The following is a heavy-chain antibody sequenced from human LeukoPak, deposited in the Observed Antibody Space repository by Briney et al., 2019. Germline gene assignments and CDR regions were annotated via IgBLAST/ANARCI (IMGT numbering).Heavy chain of an antibody. CDR1: GFTFSSYW. J-gene: IGHJ4*02. Sequence: GGSLRLSCAASGFTFSSYWMSWVRQAPGKGLEWVANIKKDGSEKYYVDSVKGRFTISRDNAKNSLHLQMNSLRAEDTAVYYCARRDGYNTFYFEYWGQGTLVTVSS. CDR3: ARRDGYNTFYFEY. D-gene: IGHD5-24*01. CDR2: IKKDGSEK. V-gene: IGHV3-7*01.